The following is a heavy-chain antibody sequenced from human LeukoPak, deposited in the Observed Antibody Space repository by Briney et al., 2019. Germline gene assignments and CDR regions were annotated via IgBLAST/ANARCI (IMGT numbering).Heavy chain of an antibody. Sequence: PGGSLRLSCTASTFTLNNYWMSWVRQAPGKGLEWVANIKQDGSEKYYVDSVKGRFTISRDNAKNSLYLQMNSLRAEDTAVYYCARGGYDRDGYWGQGTLVTVSS. D-gene: IGHD3-22*01. CDR2: IKQDGSEK. V-gene: IGHV3-7*05. J-gene: IGHJ4*02. CDR1: TFTLNNYW. CDR3: ARGGYDRDGY.